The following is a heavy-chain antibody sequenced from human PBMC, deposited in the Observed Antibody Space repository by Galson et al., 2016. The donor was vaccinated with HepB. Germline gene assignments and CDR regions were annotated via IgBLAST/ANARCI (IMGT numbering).Heavy chain of an antibody. CDR1: GFTFRNYG. V-gene: IGHV3-33*01. CDR2: ISYDGNNK. Sequence: SLRLSCAASGFTFRNYGMHWVRQAPGKGLEWVAVISYDGNNKYYADSVKGRFTISRDNSKNTLYLQMHSLRAEDTAVYSCARRGTDPDAFHIWGQGTVVTVSS. CDR3: ARRGTDPDAFHI. J-gene: IGHJ3*02. D-gene: IGHD1-7*01.